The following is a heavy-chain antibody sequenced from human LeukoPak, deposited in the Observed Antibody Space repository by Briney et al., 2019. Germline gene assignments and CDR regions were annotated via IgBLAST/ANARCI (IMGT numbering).Heavy chain of an antibody. CDR1: GGSISSYY. CDR2: IYYSGST. Sequence: SETLSLTCTVSGGSISSYYWSWIRQPPGKGLEWIGYIYYSGSTNYNPSLKSRVTISVDTSKNQFSLKLSSVTAADTAVYYCARGIAAAVYYYYYYMDVWGKGTTVTVSS. J-gene: IGHJ6*03. CDR3: ARGIAAAVYYYYYYMDV. D-gene: IGHD6-13*01. V-gene: IGHV4-59*12.